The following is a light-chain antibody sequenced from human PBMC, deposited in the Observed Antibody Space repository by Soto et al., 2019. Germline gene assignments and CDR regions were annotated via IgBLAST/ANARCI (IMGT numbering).Light chain of an antibody. J-gene: IGLJ2*01. CDR3: AAWDDSLSGVV. CDR2: RNY. CDR1: SSNIGSNY. V-gene: IGLV1-47*01. Sequence: QSVLTQPPSASGTTGQRVTNSCSGSSSNIGSNYVYWYQQLPGTAPKLLIYRNYQRPSGVPDRFSGSKSGTSASLAISGLRSEDEADYYCAAWDDSLSGVVFGGGTKLTVL.